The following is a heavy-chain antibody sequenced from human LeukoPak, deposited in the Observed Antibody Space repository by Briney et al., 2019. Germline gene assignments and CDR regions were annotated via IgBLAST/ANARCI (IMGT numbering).Heavy chain of an antibody. V-gene: IGHV3-15*01. CDR3: TSTPQEVVPAAAHYYYYYMDV. CDR2: IKSKTDGGTT. J-gene: IGHJ6*03. Sequence: GRSLRLSCAASGFTFSNAWMSWVRQAPGKGLEWVGRIKSKTDGGTTDYAAPVKGRFTISRDDSKNTLYLQMNSLKTEDTAVYYCTSTPQEVVPAAAHYYYYYMDVWGKGTTVTVSS. CDR1: GFTFSNAW. D-gene: IGHD2-2*01.